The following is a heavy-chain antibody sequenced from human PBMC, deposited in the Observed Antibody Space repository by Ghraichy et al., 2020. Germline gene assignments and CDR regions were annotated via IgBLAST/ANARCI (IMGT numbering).Heavy chain of an antibody. V-gene: IGHV3-33*08. D-gene: IGHD6-13*01. CDR1: GFTFSPYG. J-gene: IGHJ6*02. CDR2: IWYDGKNK. Sequence: GGSLRLSCAASGFTFSPYGMHWVRQAPGKGLEWVAIIWYDGKNKYYADSVKGRFTISRDNYKNTVYVQMNSLREEDTAVYYCARVLAAAANYAMDVWGQGTMVTVSS. CDR3: ARVLAAAANYAMDV.